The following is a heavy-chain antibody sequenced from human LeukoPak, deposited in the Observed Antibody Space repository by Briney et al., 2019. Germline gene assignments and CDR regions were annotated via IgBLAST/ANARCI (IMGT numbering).Heavy chain of an antibody. CDR1: GFTFSSYW. CDR3: ARDLPDY. J-gene: IGHJ4*02. Sequence: GGSLRLSCAASGFTFSSYWMHWVRQAPGKGLVWVSRINSEGSITSYVDSVKGRFTTSRDNVKNTVHLQMNSLRAEDTAVYYCARDLPDYWGQGTLVTV. CDR2: INSEGSIT. V-gene: IGHV3-74*01.